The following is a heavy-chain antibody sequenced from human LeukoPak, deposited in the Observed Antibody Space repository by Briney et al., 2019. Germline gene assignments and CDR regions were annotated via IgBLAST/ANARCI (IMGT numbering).Heavy chain of an antibody. J-gene: IGHJ3*02. CDR3: ARVNSSSWWGDAFDI. V-gene: IGHV3-20*01. Sequence: GGSLRLFCAASGFTFDDYGMSWVRQAPGKGLEWVSGINWNGGSTGYADSVKGRFTISRDNAKNSLYLQMNSLRAEDTALYHCARVNSSSWWGDAFDIWGQGTMVTVSS. CDR1: GFTFDDYG. D-gene: IGHD6-13*01. CDR2: INWNGGST.